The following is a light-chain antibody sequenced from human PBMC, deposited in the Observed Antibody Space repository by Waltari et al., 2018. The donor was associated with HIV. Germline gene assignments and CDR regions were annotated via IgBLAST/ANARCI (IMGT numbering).Light chain of an antibody. J-gene: IGLJ2*01. V-gene: IGLV1-40*01. Sequence: SVLTQPPSVSGAPGQRVTISCTGSSPNLGAGYAVHWYQQLPGTAPKLLIYGNSNRPSGVPDRFSGSKSGTSASLAITGLQAEDEADYYCQSYDSSLSGSVFGGGTKLTVL. CDR1: SPNLGAGYA. CDR2: GNS. CDR3: QSYDSSLSGSV.